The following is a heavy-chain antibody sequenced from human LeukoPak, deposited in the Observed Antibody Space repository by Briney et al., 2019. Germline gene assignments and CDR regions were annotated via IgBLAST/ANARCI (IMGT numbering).Heavy chain of an antibody. Sequence: GGSLRLSCAASGFTFSDYYMSWIRQAPGKGLEWVSYISSSGSTIYYAGSVKGRFTISRDNAKNSLYLQMNSLRAEDTAVYYCARESIFGVVTQYYFDYWGQGTLVTVSS. CDR1: GFTFSDYY. J-gene: IGHJ4*02. CDR2: ISSSGSTI. CDR3: ARESIFGVVTQYYFDY. V-gene: IGHV3-11*04. D-gene: IGHD3-3*01.